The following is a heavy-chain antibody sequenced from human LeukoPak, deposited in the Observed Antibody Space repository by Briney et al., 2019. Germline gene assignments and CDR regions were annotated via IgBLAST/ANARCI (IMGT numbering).Heavy chain of an antibody. Sequence: GSLRLSCAASGFTFSSYSMNWVRQAPGKGLEWVSSISSSSSYIYYADSVKGRFTISRDNAKNSLYLQMNSLRAEDTAMYYCARDREGFGESYFDYWGQGTLVTVSS. CDR3: ARDREGFGESYFDY. CDR2: ISSSSSYI. D-gene: IGHD3-10*01. V-gene: IGHV3-21*01. CDR1: GFTFSSYS. J-gene: IGHJ4*02.